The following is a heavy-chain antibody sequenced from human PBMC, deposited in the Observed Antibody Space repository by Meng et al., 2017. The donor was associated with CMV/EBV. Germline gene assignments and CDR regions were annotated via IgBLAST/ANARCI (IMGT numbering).Heavy chain of an antibody. CDR3: AKVMTTVTTPLGY. J-gene: IGHJ4*02. Sequence: GESLKISCAASGFTFSSYGMHWVRQAPGKGLEWVAFIRYDGSNKYYADSVKGRFTISRDNSKNTLYLQMNSLRAEDMAVYYCAKVMTTVTTPLGYWGQGTLVTVSS. CDR1: GFTFSSYG. D-gene: IGHD4-11*01. V-gene: IGHV3-30*02. CDR2: IRYDGSNK.